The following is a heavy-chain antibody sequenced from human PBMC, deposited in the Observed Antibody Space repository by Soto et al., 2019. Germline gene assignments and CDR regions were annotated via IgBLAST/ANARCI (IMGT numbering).Heavy chain of an antibody. CDR2: ISSTGRTI. CDR1: GFTFSNYY. J-gene: IGHJ4*02. CDR3: ARSSRSGWEFDY. V-gene: IGHV3-11*01. Sequence: PGGSLRLSCGASGFTFSNYYMSWIRQAPGKGLEWVSYISSTGRTIYYADSVKGRFTVSRDNAQNSLSLKLNSLRVEDTAVYYCARSSRSGWEFDYLGQGTQVTVST. D-gene: IGHD6-19*01.